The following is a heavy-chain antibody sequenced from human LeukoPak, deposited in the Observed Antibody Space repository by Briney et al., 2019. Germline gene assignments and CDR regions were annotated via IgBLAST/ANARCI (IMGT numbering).Heavy chain of an antibody. Sequence: GGSLRLSCAASGFTVSSNYMTWVRQAPGKGLEWVSVIYRAGNTYYADSVKGRFTISRDNAKNSLYLQMNSLRAEDTAFYYCARDPGDILVAGTFDYWGQGTLVTVSS. V-gene: IGHV3-53*01. CDR2: IYRAGNT. CDR3: ARDPGDILVAGTFDY. CDR1: GFTVSSNY. D-gene: IGHD6-19*01. J-gene: IGHJ4*02.